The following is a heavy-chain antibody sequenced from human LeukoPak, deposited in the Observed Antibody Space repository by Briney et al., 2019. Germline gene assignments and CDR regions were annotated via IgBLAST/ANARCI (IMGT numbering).Heavy chain of an antibody. Sequence: GGSLRLSCAASGFTFSSYAMSWVRQAPGKGLEWVSGISRIGGSTHYADSVKGRFTISRDNSKNILYLQMNSLRAEDTALYYCAEDFVGTGNFRGGDYWGQGTLVTVSS. CDR1: GFTFSSYA. J-gene: IGHJ4*02. V-gene: IGHV3-23*01. D-gene: IGHD1-1*01. CDR2: ISRIGGST. CDR3: AEDFVGTGNFRGGDY.